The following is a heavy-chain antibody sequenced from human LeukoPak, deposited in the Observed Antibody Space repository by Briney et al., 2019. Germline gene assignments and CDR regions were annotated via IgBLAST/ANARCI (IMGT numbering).Heavy chain of an antibody. V-gene: IGHV3-74*01. J-gene: IGHJ4*02. CDR3: ARRIYGAVTGIDY. CDR1: GFTFSSYW. D-gene: IGHD4-17*01. Sequence: GGSLRLSCVASGFTFSSYWMHWVRQAPGKGLVWVSRINSDGSSTSYADSVKGRFTISRDNAKNTLYLQMNSLRAEDTAVYYCARRIYGAVTGIDYWGQGTLVTVSS. CDR2: INSDGSST.